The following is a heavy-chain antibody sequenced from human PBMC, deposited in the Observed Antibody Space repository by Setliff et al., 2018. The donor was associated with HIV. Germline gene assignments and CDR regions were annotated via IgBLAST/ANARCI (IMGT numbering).Heavy chain of an antibody. V-gene: IGHV4-34*01. Sequence: SETLSLTCAVSGGTFSGSSWNWIRQPPGKGLEWIGEITHSGTTNYNPSLKSRVTTSLDASRDQFSLNLTSVTAADTAVYYCARSARKQGYYYYYYMDVWGKGITVTVSS. CDR3: ARSARKQGYYYYYYMDV. J-gene: IGHJ6*03. CDR2: ITHSGTT. CDR1: GGTFSGSS.